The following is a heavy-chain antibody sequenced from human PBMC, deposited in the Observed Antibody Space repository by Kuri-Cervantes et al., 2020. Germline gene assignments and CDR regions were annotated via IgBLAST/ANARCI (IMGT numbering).Heavy chain of an antibody. D-gene: IGHD4-17*01. Sequence: ESLKISCAVYGGSFSGYYWSWIRQPPGKGLEWIGEINHSGSTNYNPSLKSRVTISVDTSKNQFSLKLSSVTAADTAVYYCVRDLYGAGPFWGQGTLVTVSS. CDR3: VRDLYGAGPF. CDR1: GGSFSGYY. CDR2: INHSGST. J-gene: IGHJ4*02. V-gene: IGHV4-34*01.